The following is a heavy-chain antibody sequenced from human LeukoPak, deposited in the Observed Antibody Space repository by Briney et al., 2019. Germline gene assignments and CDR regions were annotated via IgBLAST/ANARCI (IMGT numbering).Heavy chain of an antibody. J-gene: IGHJ4*02. V-gene: IGHV3-30*18. Sequence: GGSLRLSCTASGFTFSSYGMHWVRQAPGKGLEWVAVISYDGSNKYYADSVKGRFTISRDNSKDTLYLQMNSLRAEDTAVYYCAKDSQWLRRGYYFDYWGQGTLVTVSS. CDR2: ISYDGSNK. CDR1: GFTFSSYG. CDR3: AKDSQWLRRGYYFDY. D-gene: IGHD5-12*01.